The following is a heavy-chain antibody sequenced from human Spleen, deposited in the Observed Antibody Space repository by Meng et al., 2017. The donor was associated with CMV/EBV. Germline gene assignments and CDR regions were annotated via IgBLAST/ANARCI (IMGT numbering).Heavy chain of an antibody. CDR2: IFHSGST. Sequence: SETLSLTCTVSGYSISSGYYWGWIRQPPGKGLEWIGNIFHSGSTYYNPSLKSRVTISVDRSKNQFSLKMNSVSAADTAVYYCAREDAAYCSTTSCFGAFDIWGQGTMVTVSS. CDR3: AREDAAYCSTTSCFGAFDI. J-gene: IGHJ3*02. CDR1: GYSISSGYY. D-gene: IGHD2-2*01. V-gene: IGHV4-38-2*02.